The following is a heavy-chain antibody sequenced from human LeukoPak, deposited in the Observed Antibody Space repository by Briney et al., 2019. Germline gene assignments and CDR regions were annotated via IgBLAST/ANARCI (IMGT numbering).Heavy chain of an antibody. CDR3: ARQTEFMITFGGVIVYYFDY. CDR1: GYSFTSYW. D-gene: IGHD3-16*02. Sequence: GESLKISCKGSGYSFTSYWIDWVRQMPGKGLEWMGIIYPGDSDTRYSPSFQGLVTISADESISTAYLQWSSLKASDTAMYYCARQTEFMITFGGVIVYYFDYWGQGTLVTVSS. V-gene: IGHV5-51*01. J-gene: IGHJ4*02. CDR2: IYPGDSDT.